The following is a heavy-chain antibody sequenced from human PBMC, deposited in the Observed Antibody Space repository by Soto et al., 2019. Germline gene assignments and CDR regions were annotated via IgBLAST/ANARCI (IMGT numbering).Heavy chain of an antibody. CDR3: ARASMAAAGYYFDY. D-gene: IGHD6-13*01. V-gene: IGHV3-53*01. CDR1: GFTVSTNY. Sequence: EVQLVESGGGLIQPGGSLRLSCAASGFTVSTNYMSWIRQAPGKGLEWVSVIYSGGSTSYTDSVKGRFTISRDNSKNTLFLQMNSLRAEDTAVYYCARASMAAAGYYFDYWGQGTRVTVSS. CDR2: IYSGGST. J-gene: IGHJ4*02.